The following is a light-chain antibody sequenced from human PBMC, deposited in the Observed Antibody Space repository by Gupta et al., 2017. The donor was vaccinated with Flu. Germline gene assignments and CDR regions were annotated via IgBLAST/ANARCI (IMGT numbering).Light chain of an antibody. V-gene: IGLV2-14*01. CDR2: EVS. Sequence: QSALTQPASVPGFPGQSIPISCTGTSSDVGGYNYVSWYQQHPGKAHKLMIDEVSNRTSGVSNRFSGSKSGNTASLTISGLQAEDEADYYCSAYTSSSTVFGGGTKLTVL. CDR3: SAYTSSSTV. CDR1: SSDVGGYNY. J-gene: IGLJ3*02.